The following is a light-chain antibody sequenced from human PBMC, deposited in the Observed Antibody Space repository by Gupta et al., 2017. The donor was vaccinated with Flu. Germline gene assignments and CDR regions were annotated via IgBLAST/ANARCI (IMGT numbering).Light chain of an antibody. CDR3: QQYKAYPWT. J-gene: IGKJ1*01. Sequence: PSNLSTSVGARVTITCRASQNIESWLAWYQQRPGKAPRLLIYKGSDLQSGVPSRFSGSGSETEFTLAISSLQPEDLATYYCQQYKAYPWTFGQGTK. V-gene: IGKV1-5*03. CDR2: KGS. CDR1: QNIESW.